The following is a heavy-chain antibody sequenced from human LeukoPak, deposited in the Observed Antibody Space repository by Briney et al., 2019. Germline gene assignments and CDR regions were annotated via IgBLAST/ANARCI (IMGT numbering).Heavy chain of an antibody. J-gene: IGHJ3*02. V-gene: IGHV3-23*01. CDR2: ISGSGGST. Sequence: GGSLRLSCAASGFTFSSYAMSWVRQAPGKGLGWVSAISGSGGSTYYADSVKGRFTISRDNSKNTLYLQMNSLRAEDTAVYYCVKAPRSAIDAFDIWGQGTMVTVSS. CDR3: VKAPRSAIDAFDI. CDR1: GFTFSSYA.